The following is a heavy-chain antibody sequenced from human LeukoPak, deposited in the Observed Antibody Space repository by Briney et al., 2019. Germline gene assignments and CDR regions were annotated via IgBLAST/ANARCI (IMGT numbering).Heavy chain of an antibody. Sequence: GGSLRLSCPASGFTFSSYAMSWIRQAPGKGLEWVSAISGSGGSTYYADSVKGRFTISRDNSKNTLYLQMNSLRAEDTAVYYCAKLDGYKSVHFDYWGQGTLVTVSS. J-gene: IGHJ4*02. CDR3: AKLDGYKSVHFDY. CDR1: GFTFSSYA. CDR2: ISGSGGST. D-gene: IGHD5-24*01. V-gene: IGHV3-23*01.